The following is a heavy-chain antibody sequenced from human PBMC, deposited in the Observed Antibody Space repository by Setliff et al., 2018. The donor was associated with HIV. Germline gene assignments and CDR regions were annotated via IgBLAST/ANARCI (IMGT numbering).Heavy chain of an antibody. CDR3: ARDNGRYFDRGWFDP. CDR2: ISASATYI. Sequence: GGSLRLSCAASGFTFSSYSMNWVRQAPGKGLEWVSSISASATYIYYADSVKGRFTISRDNAENSLYLQISSLRAEDTAVYYCARDNGRYFDRGWFDPWGQGALVTVSS. D-gene: IGHD3-9*01. CDR1: GFTFSSYS. V-gene: IGHV3-21*01. J-gene: IGHJ5*02.